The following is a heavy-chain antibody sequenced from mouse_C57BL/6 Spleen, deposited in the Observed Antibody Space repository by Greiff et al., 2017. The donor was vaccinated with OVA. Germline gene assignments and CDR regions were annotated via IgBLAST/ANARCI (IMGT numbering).Heavy chain of an antibody. CDR3: ATVVATGDYYAMDY. CDR2: INPGSGGT. J-gene: IGHJ4*01. Sequence: VHLVESGAELVRPGTSVKVSCKASGYAFTNYLIEWVKQRPGQGLEWIGVINPGSGGTNYNEKFKGKATLTADKSSSTAYMQLSSLTSEDSAVYFCATVVATGDYYAMDYWGQGTSVTVSS. CDR1: GYAFTNYL. D-gene: IGHD1-1*01. V-gene: IGHV1-54*01.